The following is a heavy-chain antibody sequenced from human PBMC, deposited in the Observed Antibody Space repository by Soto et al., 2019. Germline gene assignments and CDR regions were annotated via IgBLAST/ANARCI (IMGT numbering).Heavy chain of an antibody. CDR3: AASCVACGGFNYYGLDV. D-gene: IGHD2-21*01. Sequence: QVQLQESGPGLVKPSQTLSLTCTVSGGSISSGVYYWYWIRQHPGKGLEWIGYIYYSGTTYNNLCLKSRFTISVDTSKNQFSPMLSSVTAADTAVYYCAASCVACGGFNYYGLDVWAQGTTVTVSS. CDR2: IYYSGTT. CDR1: GGSISSGVYY. V-gene: IGHV4-31*03. J-gene: IGHJ6*02.